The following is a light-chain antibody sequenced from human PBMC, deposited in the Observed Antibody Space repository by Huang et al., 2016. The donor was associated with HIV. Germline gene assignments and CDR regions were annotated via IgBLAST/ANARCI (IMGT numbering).Light chain of an antibody. J-gene: IGKJ5*01. CDR1: QSVTTY. Sequence: EIVLTQSPATLSLSPGERATLSCRASQSVTTYLAWYQQKPGQAPRLLIYDASNRATGIPARFSGSGSGTDFTLTINSLEPEDFADYYCQQRSNWPPVTFGQGTRLEIK. CDR2: DAS. V-gene: IGKV3-11*01. CDR3: QQRSNWPPVT.